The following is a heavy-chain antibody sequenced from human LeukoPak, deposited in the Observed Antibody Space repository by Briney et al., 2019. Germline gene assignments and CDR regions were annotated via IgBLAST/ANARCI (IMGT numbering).Heavy chain of an antibody. D-gene: IGHD2-21*02. CDR1: GFTFSNYN. Sequence: PGGSLRLSCAASGFTFSNYNMNWVRQAPGKGLEWVSYISSSGSTIHYADSVKGRFTISRDNAKNSLYLQMNSLRAEDTAVYYCARDWGDQNFDYWGQGTLVTVSS. CDR2: ISSSGSTI. V-gene: IGHV3-48*01. CDR3: ARDWGDQNFDY. J-gene: IGHJ4*02.